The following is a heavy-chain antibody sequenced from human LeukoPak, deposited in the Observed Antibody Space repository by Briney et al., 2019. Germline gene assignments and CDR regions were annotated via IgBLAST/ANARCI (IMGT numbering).Heavy chain of an antibody. V-gene: IGHV1-69*13. Sequence: SVKVSCKASGGTFSSYAISWVRQAPGQGLEWMGGIIPIFGTANYAQKFQGRVTITADESTSTAYMELSSLRSEDTAVYYCASTLGYCSSTSCYNPWYFDLWGRGTLVTVSS. CDR3: ASTLGYCSSTSCYNPWYFDL. CDR2: IIPIFGTA. J-gene: IGHJ2*01. D-gene: IGHD2-2*02. CDR1: GGTFSSYA.